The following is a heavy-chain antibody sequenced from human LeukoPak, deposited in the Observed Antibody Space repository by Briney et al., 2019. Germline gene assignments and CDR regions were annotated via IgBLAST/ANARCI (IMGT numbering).Heavy chain of an antibody. CDR1: GGSFSGYY. Sequence: PSETLSLTCAVYGGSFSGYYWSWIRQPPGKGLEWIGEINHSGSTNYSPSLKSRVTISVDTSKNQFSLKLSSVTAADTAVYCCARQWAPHIVVVPAAAFDIWGQGTMVTVSS. J-gene: IGHJ3*02. V-gene: IGHV4-34*01. CDR3: ARQWAPHIVVVPAAAFDI. D-gene: IGHD2-2*01. CDR2: INHSGST.